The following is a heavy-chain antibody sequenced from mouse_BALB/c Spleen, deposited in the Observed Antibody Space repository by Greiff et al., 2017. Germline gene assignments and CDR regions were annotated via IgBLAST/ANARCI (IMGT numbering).Heavy chain of an antibody. Sequence: QVQLQQPGAELVKPGASVKMSCKASGYTFTSYNMHWVKQTPGQGLEWIGAIYPGNGDTSYNQKFKGKATLTADKSSSTAYMQLSSLTSEDSAVYYCAREGGGLRLFAYWGQGTLVTVSA. CDR1: GYTFTSYN. CDR2: IYPGNGDT. D-gene: IGHD2-4*01. V-gene: IGHV1-12*01. J-gene: IGHJ3*01. CDR3: AREGGGLRLFAY.